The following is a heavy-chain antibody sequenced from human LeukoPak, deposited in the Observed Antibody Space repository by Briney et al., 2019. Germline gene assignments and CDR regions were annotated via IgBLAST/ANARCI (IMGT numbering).Heavy chain of an antibody. Sequence: PSETLSLTCTVSGGSISSSSYYWGWIRQPPGKGPEWIGSIYYSGSTYYNPSLKSRVTISVDTSKNQFSLKLSSVTAADTAVYYCASVVVVAAKDADFDYWGQGTLVTVSS. J-gene: IGHJ4*02. V-gene: IGHV4-39*01. CDR3: ASVVVVAAKDADFDY. D-gene: IGHD2-15*01. CDR1: GGSISSSSYY. CDR2: IYYSGST.